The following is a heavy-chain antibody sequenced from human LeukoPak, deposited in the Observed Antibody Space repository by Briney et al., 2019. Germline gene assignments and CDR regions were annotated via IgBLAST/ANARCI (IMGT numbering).Heavy chain of an antibody. V-gene: IGHV3-48*02. CDR3: AGASWFGEWVR. CDR1: GFSFSTYS. J-gene: IGHJ4*02. Sequence: RGSLRLSCAASGFSFSTYSFNWVRQAPGKGLEWLSYINSRSSAIYYADSVKGRFTISRDNGKNSVYLQMSSLRDEDTAVYYCAGASWFGEWVRWGQGTLVTVSS. CDR2: INSRSSAI. D-gene: IGHD3-10*01.